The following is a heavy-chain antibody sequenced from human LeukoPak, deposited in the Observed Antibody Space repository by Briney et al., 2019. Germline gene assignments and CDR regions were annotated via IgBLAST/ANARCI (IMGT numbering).Heavy chain of an antibody. CDR2: INHDGSEK. CDR3: ARDIGHLDC. V-gene: IGHV3-7*01. CDR1: GFTFSTYY. D-gene: IGHD1-26*01. Sequence: PGGSLRLSCAASGFTFSTYYMSWVRQAPGKGLEWVANINHDGSEKNYVGSVKGRFTISRDNAKNSLFLQMDSLRVEDTAVYYCARDIGHLDCWGQGALATVSS. J-gene: IGHJ4*02.